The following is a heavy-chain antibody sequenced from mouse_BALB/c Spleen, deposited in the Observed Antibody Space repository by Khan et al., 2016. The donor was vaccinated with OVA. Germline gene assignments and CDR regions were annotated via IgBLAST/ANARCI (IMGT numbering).Heavy chain of an antibody. Sequence: QVQLKESGPGLVAPSQSLSINCTVSGFTLISYGVHWVRQSPGKGLEWLGIIWAGGSTNYNSALMARLSISKDNSKSQVFLKMNSVQTDDTARYYWARDDGNYVDVMDYWGQGTSVTVSS. V-gene: IGHV2-9*02. D-gene: IGHD2-1*01. J-gene: IGHJ4*01. CDR1: GFTLISYG. CDR2: IWAGGST. CDR3: ARDDGNYVDVMDY.